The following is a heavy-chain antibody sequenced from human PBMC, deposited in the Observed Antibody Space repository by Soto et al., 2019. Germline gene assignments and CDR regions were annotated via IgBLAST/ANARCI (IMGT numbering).Heavy chain of an antibody. V-gene: IGHV3-23*01. J-gene: IGHJ4*02. CDR2: ISDNGDRT. CDR1: GFTFSSNV. CDR3: AMPRGPHWAALYLYY. D-gene: IGHD7-27*01. Sequence: EVQLLESGGDLVQPGWSLRLSCAASGFTFSSNVMTWVRQAPGKGLVRVSSISDNGDRTNYADSVRGRFTVSRDNYKNTLDLQMNRMRAEDTAVYYCAMPRGPHWAALYLYYLGQGALVTVFS.